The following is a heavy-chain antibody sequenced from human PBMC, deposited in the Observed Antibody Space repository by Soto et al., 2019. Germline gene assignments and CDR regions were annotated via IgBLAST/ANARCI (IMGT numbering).Heavy chain of an antibody. CDR1: GGTFSSYA. J-gene: IGHJ6*02. V-gene: IGHV1-69*06. CDR2: IIPIFGTA. CDR3: ARGGGITIFGVVTTEGASPYYYGMDV. Sequence: ASVKVSCKASGGTFSSYAISWVRQAPGQGLEWMGGIIPIFGTANYAQKFQGRVTITADKSTSTAYMELSSLRSEDTAVYYCARGGGITIFGVVTTEGASPYYYGMDVWGQGTTVTSP. D-gene: IGHD3-3*01.